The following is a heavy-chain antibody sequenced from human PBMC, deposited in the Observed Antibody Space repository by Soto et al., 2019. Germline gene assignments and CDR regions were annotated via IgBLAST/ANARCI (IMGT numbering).Heavy chain of an antibody. J-gene: IGHJ4*02. CDR1: GFTFDDYA. D-gene: IGHD2-15*01. CDR2: ISWNSGTK. Sequence: EVQLVESGGGWVQPGRSLRLSCAASGFTFDDYAMHWVRQAPGKGLEWVSGISWNSGTKGYADSVKGRFTISRDNAKNPLYLQMSGLRAEDTAFYYCVKDVIGYCSAGNCFPDSYFDYWGQGALVTVSS. V-gene: IGHV3-9*01. CDR3: VKDVIGYCSAGNCFPDSYFDY.